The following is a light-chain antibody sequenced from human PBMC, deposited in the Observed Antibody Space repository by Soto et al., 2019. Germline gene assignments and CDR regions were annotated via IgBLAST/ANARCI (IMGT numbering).Light chain of an antibody. CDR1: SSNIGSNT. CDR3: AAWDDSLNGVV. Sequence: QSVLTQPPSASGTPGQRVTMSCSGRSSNIGSNTVNWYQQLPGTAPKLLIYSNNQRPSGVPDRFSGSKSGTSASLAISGLQSEDEADCYCAAWDDSLNGVVFGGGTKLTVL. CDR2: SNN. V-gene: IGLV1-44*01. J-gene: IGLJ2*01.